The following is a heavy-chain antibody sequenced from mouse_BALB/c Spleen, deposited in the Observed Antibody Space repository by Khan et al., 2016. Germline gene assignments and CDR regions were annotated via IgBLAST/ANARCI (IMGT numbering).Heavy chain of an antibody. CDR2: ISDGGSYT. D-gene: IGHD2-4*01. J-gene: IGHJ3*01. Sequence: EVELVESGGGLVKPGGSLKLSCAASGFTFSDYYMYWVRQTPEKRLEWVATISDGGSYTYYPDSVKGRFTISRDNAKNKLYLQMSSLQSEDTAMFYCAREGLRRGFAYWGQGTLVTVSA. V-gene: IGHV5-4*02. CDR3: AREGLRRGFAY. CDR1: GFTFSDYY.